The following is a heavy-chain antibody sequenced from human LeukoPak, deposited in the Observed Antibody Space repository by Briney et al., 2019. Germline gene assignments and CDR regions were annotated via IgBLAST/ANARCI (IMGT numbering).Heavy chain of an antibody. CDR1: GGTFSSYA. V-gene: IGHV1-69*13. J-gene: IGHJ4*02. D-gene: IGHD6-19*01. CDR2: IIPIFGTA. CDR3: ARAYSSGWYYFDY. Sequence: SVKVSCKASGGTFSSYAISWVRQAPGQGLEWMGGIIPIFGTANYAQKFQGRVTITADESTSTAYMELRSLRSDDTAVYYCARAYSSGWYYFDYWGQGTLVTVSS.